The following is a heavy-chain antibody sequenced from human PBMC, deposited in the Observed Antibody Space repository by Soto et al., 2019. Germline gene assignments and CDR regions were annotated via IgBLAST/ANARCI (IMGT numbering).Heavy chain of an antibody. CDR3: ARFAKKMYSYDSSGSPDGMDV. Sequence: SETLSLTCAVYGGSFSGYYWSWIRQPPGKGLEWIGEINHSGSTNYNPSPKSRVTISVDTSKNQFSLKLSSVTAADTAVYYCARFAKKMYSYDSSGSPDGMDVWGQGTTVTVSS. V-gene: IGHV4-34*01. D-gene: IGHD3-22*01. J-gene: IGHJ6*02. CDR1: GGSFSGYY. CDR2: INHSGST.